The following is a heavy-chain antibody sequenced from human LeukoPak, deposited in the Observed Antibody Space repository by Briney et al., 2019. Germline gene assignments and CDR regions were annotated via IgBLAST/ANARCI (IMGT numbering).Heavy chain of an antibody. CDR3: AKDSSGSWSGAEYFQH. J-gene: IGHJ1*01. D-gene: IGHD6-13*01. V-gene: IGHV3-23*01. CDR1: GFTFSSYA. Sequence: GGSLRLSCAASGFTFSSYAMSWVRQAPGKGLEWVSAISGSGGSTYYADSVKGRFTISRDNSKNTLYLQMNSLRAEDTAVYYCAKDSSGSWSGAEYFQHWGQGTLVTVSS. CDR2: ISGSGGST.